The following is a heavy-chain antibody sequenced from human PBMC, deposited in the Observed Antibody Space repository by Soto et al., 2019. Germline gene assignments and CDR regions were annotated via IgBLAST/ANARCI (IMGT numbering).Heavy chain of an antibody. CDR1: GFTFSDYY. D-gene: IGHD6-13*01. CDR2: ISSSSYT. Sequence: NPGGSLRLSXAASGFTFSDYYMSWIRQAPGKGLEWVSYISSSSYTNYADSVKGRFTISRDNVKNSLYLQMNSLRAEDTAVYYCAREKYSSSADAFDIWGQGTMVTVSS. V-gene: IGHV3-11*06. J-gene: IGHJ3*02. CDR3: AREKYSSSADAFDI.